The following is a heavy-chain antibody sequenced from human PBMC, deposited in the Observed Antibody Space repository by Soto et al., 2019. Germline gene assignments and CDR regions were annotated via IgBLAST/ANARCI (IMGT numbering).Heavy chain of an antibody. Sequence: QVQLVQSGAEVKKPGSSVKVSCKASGGTFSSYAISWVRQAPGQGLEWMGGIIPISGTANYAQKFQGRARSTADESTSTAYVELSSLRSEDTAVYYCADHTAYNAFDIWGQGTMVTVSS. J-gene: IGHJ3*02. CDR2: IIPISGTA. CDR3: ADHTAYNAFDI. V-gene: IGHV1-69*01. CDR1: GGTFSSYA. D-gene: IGHD5-18*01.